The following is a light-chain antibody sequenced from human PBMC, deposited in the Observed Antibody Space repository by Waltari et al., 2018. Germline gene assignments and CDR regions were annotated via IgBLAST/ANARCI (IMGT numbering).Light chain of an antibody. V-gene: IGLV2-11*01. CDR2: SVT. CDR3: CSYAGSITFWV. Sequence: QSALTQPRSVSGSPGQSVTISCTGTSSDVGGYNYVSWYQPHPGKAPKLIIYSVTKRPSGVPDRFSASKSDNTASLTISGLQAEDEADYYCCSYAGSITFWVFGGGTKLTVL. CDR1: SSDVGGYNY. J-gene: IGLJ3*02.